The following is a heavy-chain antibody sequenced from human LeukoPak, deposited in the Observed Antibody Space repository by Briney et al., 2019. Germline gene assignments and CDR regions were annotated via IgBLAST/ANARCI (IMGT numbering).Heavy chain of an antibody. CDR3: ARRYSSGWSYYCYYGMDV. Sequence: GGSLRLSCAASGFTFCSYEMNWVRQAPGKGLEWVSYISSSGSTIYYADSVKGRFTISRDNAKNSLYLQMNSLRAEDTDVYYCARRYSSGWSYYCYYGMDVWGQGTTVTVSS. J-gene: IGHJ6*02. CDR2: ISSSGSTI. D-gene: IGHD6-19*01. CDR1: GFTFCSYE. V-gene: IGHV3-48*03.